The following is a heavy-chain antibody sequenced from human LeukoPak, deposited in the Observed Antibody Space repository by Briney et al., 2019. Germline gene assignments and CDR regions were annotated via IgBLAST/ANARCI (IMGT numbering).Heavy chain of an antibody. CDR2: IRSKAYGGTT. Sequence: GGSLRLSCTASGFTFGDYAMSWFRQAPGKGLEWVGFIRSKAYGGTTEYAASVKGRFTISRDDSKSIAYLQMNSLKTEDTAVYYCTSTGIVVSYYFDYWGQGTLVTVSS. CDR1: GFTFGDYA. V-gene: IGHV3-49*03. CDR3: TSTGIVVSYYFDY. D-gene: IGHD3-22*01. J-gene: IGHJ4*02.